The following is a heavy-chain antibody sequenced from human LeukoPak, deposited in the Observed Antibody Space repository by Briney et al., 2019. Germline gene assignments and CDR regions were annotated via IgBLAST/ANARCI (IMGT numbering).Heavy chain of an antibody. V-gene: IGHV3-48*01. J-gene: IGHJ4*02. CDR3: AKDPTHYRVWDDYDSRRLSH. CDR1: GFTFSSYS. Sequence: GGCLRLSCAASGFTFSSYSMNWVRQAPGKGLEWVSYISSSSSTIYYADSVKGRLTISRDNATNALYLQMNGLRAEETAVYYCAKDPTHYRVWDDYDSRRLSHWGQGTLVTVSS. D-gene: IGHD3-22*01. CDR2: ISSSSSTI.